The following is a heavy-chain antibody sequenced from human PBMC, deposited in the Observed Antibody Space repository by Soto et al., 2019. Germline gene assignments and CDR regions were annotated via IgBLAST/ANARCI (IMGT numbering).Heavy chain of an antibody. D-gene: IGHD3-9*01. V-gene: IGHV3-30-3*01. CDR2: ISYDGSNK. CDR1: GFTFSSYA. CDR3: ARTFDTITYYFDY. Sequence: GGSLRLSCAASGFTFSSYAMHWVRQAPGKGLEWVAVISYDGSNKYYADSVKGRFTISRDNSKNTLYLQMHSLSGEDTAVYYCARTFDTITYYFDYWGQGTLVTVSS. J-gene: IGHJ4*02.